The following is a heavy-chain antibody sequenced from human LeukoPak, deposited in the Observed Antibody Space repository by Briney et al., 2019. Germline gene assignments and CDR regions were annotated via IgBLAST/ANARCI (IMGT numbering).Heavy chain of an antibody. Sequence: GRSLRLSCAASGFTFDDYAMHWVRQAPGKGLEWVSGISWNSGSIGYADSVKGRFTISRDNAKNSLYLQMNSLRAEDTALYYCAEATVMGEAYYYYYGMDVWGQGTTVTVSS. J-gene: IGHJ6*02. V-gene: IGHV3-9*01. CDR3: AEATVMGEAYYYYYGMDV. CDR2: ISWNSGSI. D-gene: IGHD3-16*01. CDR1: GFTFDDYA.